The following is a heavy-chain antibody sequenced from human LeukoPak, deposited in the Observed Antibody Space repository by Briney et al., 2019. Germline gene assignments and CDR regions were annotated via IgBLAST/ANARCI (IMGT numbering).Heavy chain of an antibody. J-gene: IGHJ4*02. Sequence: GESLKTSCNGSGYXFTSYWISWVRQMPGKGLEWMGRIDPSDSYTNYSPSFQGHVTISADKSISTAYLQWSSLKASDTAMYYCARPESIAAAGTPFDYWGQGTLVTVSS. D-gene: IGHD6-13*01. CDR1: GYXFTSYW. CDR2: IDPSDSYT. CDR3: ARPESIAAAGTPFDY. V-gene: IGHV5-10-1*01.